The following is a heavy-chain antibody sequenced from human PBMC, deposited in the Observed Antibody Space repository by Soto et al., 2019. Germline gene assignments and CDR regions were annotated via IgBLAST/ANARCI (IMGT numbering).Heavy chain of an antibody. Sequence: QVQLVQSGAEVKKPGSSVKVSCKASGGTFNWYAISWLRQAPGQGPEWMGGITPMFGIGNYAQKFQGRVTITADESTTTVHMELRRLTCEDTAVYYCAQTLGSAVAGPGRFDLWGRGTRVIVSS. CDR3: AQTLGSAVAGPGRFDL. CDR1: GGTFNWYA. V-gene: IGHV1-69*12. CDR2: ITPMFGIG. J-gene: IGHJ2*01. D-gene: IGHD6-19*01.